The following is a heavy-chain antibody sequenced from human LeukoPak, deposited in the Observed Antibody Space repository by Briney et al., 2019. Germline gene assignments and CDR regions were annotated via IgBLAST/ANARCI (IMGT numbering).Heavy chain of an antibody. CDR3: ARGPACSGGSCYSNYYYYYMDV. D-gene: IGHD2-15*01. Sequence: SETLSPTCAVYGGSFSGYYWSWIRQPPGKGLEWIGEINHSGSTNYNPSLKSRVTISVDTSKNQFSLKLSSVTAADTAVYYCARGPACSGGSCYSNYYYYYMDVWGKGTTVTVSS. V-gene: IGHV4-34*01. CDR2: INHSGST. CDR1: GGSFSGYY. J-gene: IGHJ6*03.